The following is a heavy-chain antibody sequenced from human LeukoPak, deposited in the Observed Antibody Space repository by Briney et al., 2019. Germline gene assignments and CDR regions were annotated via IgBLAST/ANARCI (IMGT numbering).Heavy chain of an antibody. CDR3: ARLAYCGGDCYSGFDY. Sequence: SETLSLTCTVSGYSISSGYYWSWIRQPAGKGLEWIGRIYTSGSTNYNPSLKSRVTISVDTSKNQFSLKLSSVTAADTAVYYCARLAYCGGDCYSGFDYWGQGTLVTVSS. CDR1: GYSISSGYY. D-gene: IGHD2-21*02. J-gene: IGHJ4*02. V-gene: IGHV4-61*02. CDR2: IYTSGST.